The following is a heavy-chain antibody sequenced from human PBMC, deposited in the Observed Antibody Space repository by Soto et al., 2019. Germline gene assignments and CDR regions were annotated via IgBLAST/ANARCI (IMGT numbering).Heavy chain of an antibody. D-gene: IGHD1-26*01. J-gene: IGHJ6*02. CDR2: ISASGGDT. CDR3: AKSSSGAHYYGMDV. Sequence: GGSLRLSCAASGFTFSSYAINWVRQAPGRGLEWVAGISASGGDTSYADSAKGRFTISRDNSKDTLYLQMISLRAEDTAVYYCAKSSSGAHYYGMDVWGQGTTVTVS. V-gene: IGHV3-23*01. CDR1: GFTFSSYA.